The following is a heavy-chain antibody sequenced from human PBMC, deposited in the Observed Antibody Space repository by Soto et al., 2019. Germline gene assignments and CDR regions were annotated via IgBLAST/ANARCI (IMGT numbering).Heavy chain of an antibody. CDR3: ARRYGGNFDY. CDR2: IYYSGST. CDR1: GGSISSYY. J-gene: IGHJ4*02. Sequence: QVQLQESGPGLVKPSETLSLTCTVSGGSISSYYWSWIRQPPGKGLEWIGYIYYSGSTNYNPSLKSGVTISVDTSKNQYSLKLSSVPAADTGVYYCARRYGGNFDYWGQGTLVTVSS. V-gene: IGHV4-59*01. D-gene: IGHD3-16*01.